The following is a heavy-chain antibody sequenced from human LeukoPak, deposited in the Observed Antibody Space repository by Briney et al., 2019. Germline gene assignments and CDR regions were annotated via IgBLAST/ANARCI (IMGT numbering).Heavy chain of an antibody. CDR3: ARVAVAGPYYYYYYGMDV. V-gene: IGHV3-30*04. CDR2: ISYDGSNK. D-gene: IGHD6-19*01. CDR1: GFTFSSCA. J-gene: IGHJ6*02. Sequence: PGRSLRLSCAASGFTFSSCAMHWVRQAPGKGLEWVAVISYDGSNKYYADSVKGRFTISRDNSKNTLYLQMNSLRAEDTAVYYCARVAVAGPYYYYYYGMDVWGQGTTVTVSS.